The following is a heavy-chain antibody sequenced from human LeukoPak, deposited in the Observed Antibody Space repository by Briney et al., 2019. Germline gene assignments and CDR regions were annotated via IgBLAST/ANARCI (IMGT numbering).Heavy chain of an antibody. V-gene: IGHV3-11*01. D-gene: IGHD4-17*01. CDR1: GFTFSDYY. CDR3: ARYGTTYGDWYFFDY. J-gene: IGHJ4*02. CDR2: ISTSDNTM. Sequence: PGGSLRLSCAASGFTFSDYYMSWIRQAPGKGLEWLSYISTSDNTMYYADSVKGRFTIPRDNAKNSLYLQINSLRAEDTAVYYCARYGTTYGDWYFFDYWGQGTLVTVSS.